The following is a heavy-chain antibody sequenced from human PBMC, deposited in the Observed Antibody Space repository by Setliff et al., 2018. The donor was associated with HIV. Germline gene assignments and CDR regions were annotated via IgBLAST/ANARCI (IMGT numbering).Heavy chain of an antibody. CDR3: AEGAVTFGGVLNY. D-gene: IGHD3-16*01. CDR2: VYHSGTT. CDR1: GYSISTAYY. V-gene: IGHV4-38-2*01. Sequence: SETLSLTCAVSGYSISTAYYWGWIRQPPGKGLEWIGSVYHSGTTYYNPSLQSRVTMSRDTSTNQFSLHLRSVTAADPAVYYCAEGAVTFGGVLNYWGQGAQVTVSS. J-gene: IGHJ4*02.